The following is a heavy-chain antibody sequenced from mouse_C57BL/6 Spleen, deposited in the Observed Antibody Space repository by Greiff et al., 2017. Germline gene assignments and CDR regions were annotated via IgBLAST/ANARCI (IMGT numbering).Heavy chain of an antibody. CDR1: GYSITSGYY. CDR3: ARALLEEDAMDY. CDR2: ISYDGSN. J-gene: IGHJ4*01. Sequence: EVKLLESGPGLVKPSQSLSLTCSVTGYSITSGYYWNWIRQFPGNKLEWMGYISYDGSNNYNPSLKNRISITRDTSKNQFFLKLNSVTTEDTATYYGARALLEEDAMDYWGQGTSVTVSS. D-gene: IGHD2-10*01. V-gene: IGHV3-6*01.